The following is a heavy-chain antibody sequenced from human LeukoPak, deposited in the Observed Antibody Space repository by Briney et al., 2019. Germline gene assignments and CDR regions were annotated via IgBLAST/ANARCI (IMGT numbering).Heavy chain of an antibody. D-gene: IGHD3-3*01. Sequence: GGSLRLSCAASGFTFSSYAMSWVRQAPGKGLEWVSAISGSGGSTYYADSVKGRFTISRDNSKNTLYLQMNSLRAEDTAVYYCAKDRNRDDFWSGLPAGWFDPWGQGTLVTVSS. CDR3: AKDRNRDDFWSGLPAGWFDP. CDR1: GFTFSSYA. V-gene: IGHV3-23*01. CDR2: ISGSGGST. J-gene: IGHJ5*02.